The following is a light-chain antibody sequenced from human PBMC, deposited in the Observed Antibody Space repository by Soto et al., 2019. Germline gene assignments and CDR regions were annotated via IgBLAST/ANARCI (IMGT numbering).Light chain of an antibody. CDR1: SSDIGDYKY. CDR2: DVN. J-gene: IGLJ1*01. V-gene: IGLV2-14*01. Sequence: QSALTQPASVSGSPGQSITISCTGTSSDIGDYKYVSWYQQHPGKAPKLMIYDVNNRPSGVSNRFSASKSDNTASLTISGLQADDEADYYCSSYTSSSTPYVFGTGTKLTVL. CDR3: SSYTSSSTPYV.